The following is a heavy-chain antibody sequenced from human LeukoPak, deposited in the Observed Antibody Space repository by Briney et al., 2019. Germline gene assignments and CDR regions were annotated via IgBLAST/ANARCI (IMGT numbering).Heavy chain of an antibody. D-gene: IGHD4-11*01. V-gene: IGHV3-23*01. CDR2: ISGGGGST. J-gene: IGHJ4*02. CDR1: GFTFNNYA. Sequence: GGSPRLSCAATGFTFNNYAMSWVRQALGKGLEWVSAISGGGGSTYYADSVKGRFTISRDNSKNTLYLQMNSLRAEDTAVYYCAKAGGSLQSSNSDYWGQGTLVTVSS. CDR3: AKAGGSLQSSNSDY.